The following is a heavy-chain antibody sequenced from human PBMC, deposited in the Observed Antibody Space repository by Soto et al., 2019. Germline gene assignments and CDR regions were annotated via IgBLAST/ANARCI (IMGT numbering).Heavy chain of an antibody. CDR3: ARGPGIVVVVAATPEGYYFDY. CDR2: INPNSGGT. V-gene: IGHV1-2*04. D-gene: IGHD2-15*01. CDR1: GYTFTGYY. Sequence: GASVKVSCKASGYTFTGYYMHWVRQAPGQGLEWMGWINPNSGGTNYAQKFQGWVTMTRDTSISTAYMELSRLRSDDTAVYYCARGPGIVVVVAATPEGYYFDYWGQGTLVTVSS. J-gene: IGHJ4*02.